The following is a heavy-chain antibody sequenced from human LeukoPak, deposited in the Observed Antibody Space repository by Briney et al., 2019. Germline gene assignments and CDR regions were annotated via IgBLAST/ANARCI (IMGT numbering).Heavy chain of an antibody. V-gene: IGHV3-20*04. CDR3: ARVFMWELAGYYYYMDV. CDR2: INWNGGST. J-gene: IGHJ6*03. Sequence: GGSLRLSCAASGFTFDDYGMSWVRQAPGKGLGWVSGINWNGGSTGYADSVKGRFTISRDNAKNSLYLQMNSLRAEDTALYYCARVFMWELAGYYYYMDVWGKGTTVTVSS. CDR1: GFTFDDYG. D-gene: IGHD1-26*01.